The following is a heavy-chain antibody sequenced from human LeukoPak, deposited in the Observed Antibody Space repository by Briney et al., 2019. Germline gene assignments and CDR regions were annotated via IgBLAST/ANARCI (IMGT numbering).Heavy chain of an antibody. J-gene: IGHJ4*02. CDR3: ARDFVAPYSSSWFDY. V-gene: IGHV1-2*04. CDR1: GYTFTGYY. Sequence: ASVKVSCKASGYTFTGYYMHWVRQAPGQGLEWMGWIKPNSGGTNYAQKFQGWVTMTRDTSISTAYMELSRLRSDDTAVYYCARDFVAPYSSSWFDYWGQGTLVTVSS. CDR2: IKPNSGGT. D-gene: IGHD6-13*01.